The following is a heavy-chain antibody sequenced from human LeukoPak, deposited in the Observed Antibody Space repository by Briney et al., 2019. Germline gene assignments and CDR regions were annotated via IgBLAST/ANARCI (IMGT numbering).Heavy chain of an antibody. CDR1: GFTFSSYA. CDR2: ISGSGGST. CDR3: AKYHGDYSNFYYYYYMDV. J-gene: IGHJ6*03. V-gene: IGHV3-23*01. Sequence: GGSLRLSCAASGFTFSSYAMSWVRQAPGKGLEWVSAISGSGGSTYYADSVKGRFTISRDNSKNTLYLQMNSLRAEDTAVYYCAKYHGDYSNFYYYYYMDVWGKGTTVTVSS. D-gene: IGHD4-17*01.